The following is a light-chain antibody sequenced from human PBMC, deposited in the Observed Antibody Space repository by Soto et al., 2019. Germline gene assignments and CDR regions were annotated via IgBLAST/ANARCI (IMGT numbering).Light chain of an antibody. V-gene: IGLV2-11*01. Sequence: QSVLTQPRSVSGSPGQSVTISCTGTGSDVGGYKYVSWYQQHPGKAPKLMIYDVSKRPSGVPDRFSGSKSGNTASLTISGLQAEDEADYYCCSYAGSYTYVFGIGTKLTVL. J-gene: IGLJ1*01. CDR3: CSYAGSYTYV. CDR2: DVS. CDR1: GSDVGGYKY.